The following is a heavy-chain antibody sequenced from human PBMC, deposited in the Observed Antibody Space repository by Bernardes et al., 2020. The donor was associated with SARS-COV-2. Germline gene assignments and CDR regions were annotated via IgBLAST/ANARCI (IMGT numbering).Heavy chain of an antibody. J-gene: IGHJ4*02. CDR2: ISAYNGNT. CDR1: GYTFTSYG. D-gene: IGHD3-22*01. CDR3: ATGAPTYFYDTGGYYRLNY. Sequence: ASVKVSCKASGYTFTSYGISWVRQAPGQGLEWMGWISAYNGNTNYAQKLQGRVTMTEDTSTDTAYMDLSSLRSEDTAVYYCATGAPTYFYDTGGYYRLNYWGQGALVNVSS. V-gene: IGHV1-18*01.